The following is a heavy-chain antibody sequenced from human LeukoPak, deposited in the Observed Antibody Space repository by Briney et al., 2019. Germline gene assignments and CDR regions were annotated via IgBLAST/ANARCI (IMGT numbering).Heavy chain of an antibody. V-gene: IGHV3-23*01. CDR2: FSTTDGSA. J-gene: IGHJ3*01. Sequence: GGSLRLSCAASGFTVSSYGMTWVRLAPGKGLEWVSAFSTTDGSAQYAESVKGRFTISRDNSKNSLYLQMNSLRDEDTAVYYCAKARIAAAGTGAFDVWGQGTMVTVSS. CDR1: GFTVSSYG. CDR3: AKARIAAAGTGAFDV. D-gene: IGHD6-13*01.